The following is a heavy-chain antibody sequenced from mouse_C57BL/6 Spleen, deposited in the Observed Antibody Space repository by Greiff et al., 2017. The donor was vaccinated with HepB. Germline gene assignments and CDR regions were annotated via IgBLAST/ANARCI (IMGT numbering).Heavy chain of an antibody. V-gene: IGHV1-55*01. CDR3: ARNYYDYDGGLDY. CDR2: IYPGSGST. D-gene: IGHD2-4*01. J-gene: IGHJ2*01. Sequence: VQLQQPGAELVKPGASVKMSCKASGYTFTSYWITWVKQRPGQGLEWIGDIYPGSGSTNYNEKFKSKATLTVDTSSSTAYMQLSSLTSEDSAVYDCARNYYDYDGGLDYWGQGTTLTVSS. CDR1: GYTFTSYW.